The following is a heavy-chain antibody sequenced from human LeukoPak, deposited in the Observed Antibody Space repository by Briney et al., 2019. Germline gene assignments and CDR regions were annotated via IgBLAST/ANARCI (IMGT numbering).Heavy chain of an antibody. D-gene: IGHD6-13*01. CDR3: AKTSAAAGISFDY. CDR2: IYYSGST. V-gene: IGHV4-59*01. J-gene: IGHJ4*02. CDR1: GGSISSYY. Sequence: PSETLSLTCTVSGGSISSYYWSWIRQPPGKGLEWIGYIYYSGSTNYNPSLKSRVTISVETSKNQFSLKLSSVTAADTAVYYCAKTSAAAGISFDYWGQGTLVTVSS.